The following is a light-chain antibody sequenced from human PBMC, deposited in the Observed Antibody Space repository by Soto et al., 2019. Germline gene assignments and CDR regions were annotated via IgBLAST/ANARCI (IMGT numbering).Light chain of an antibody. V-gene: IGLV1-40*01. Sequence: QSVLTQPPSVSGAPGQRVTISCTGSSSNIGAGYDVHWYQQLPETAPKLLIYGNTNRPSGVPDRFSGSKSGTSASLAINGLQADDEADYYCQSYDNSLSGWLFGGGTKLTVL. CDR2: GNT. CDR3: QSYDNSLSGWL. J-gene: IGLJ3*02. CDR1: SSNIGAGYD.